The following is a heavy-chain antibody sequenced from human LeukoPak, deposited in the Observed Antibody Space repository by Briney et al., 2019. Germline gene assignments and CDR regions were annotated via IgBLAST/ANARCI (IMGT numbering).Heavy chain of an antibody. CDR3: ARSAGGALDL. Sequence: GGSLRLSCAASGFTFSSYSMNWVRQAPGKGLEWVSFISRTSSTIYYADSVTGRFTISRDNSKNTLYLQMGSLRADDMAVYFCARSAGGALDLWGQGTMVTVSS. J-gene: IGHJ3*01. CDR2: ISRTSSTI. CDR1: GFTFSSYS. V-gene: IGHV3-48*01. D-gene: IGHD3-10*01.